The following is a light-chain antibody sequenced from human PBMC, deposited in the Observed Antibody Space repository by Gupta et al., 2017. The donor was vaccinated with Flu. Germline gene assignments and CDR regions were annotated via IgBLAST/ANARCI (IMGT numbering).Light chain of an antibody. J-gene: IGKJ5*01. CDR2: DAS. CDR1: QKVGVD. V-gene: IGKV3-15*01. Sequence: PASLTASPGEEATLSVMASQKVGVDLAWYQQKPGQPPRPLIYDASFRATGVPARFTASGSGTDFTLTISSLQSEDFAVYFCQQSNTWRFTFGQGTRMDIK. CDR3: QQSNTWRFT.